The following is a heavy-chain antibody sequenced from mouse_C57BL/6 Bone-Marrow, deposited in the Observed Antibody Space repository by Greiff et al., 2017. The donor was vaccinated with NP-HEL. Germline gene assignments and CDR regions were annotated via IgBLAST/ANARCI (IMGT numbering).Heavy chain of an antibody. V-gene: IGHV1-19*01. CDR3: ARAYYYGSSPNY. CDR1: GYTFTDYY. J-gene: IGHJ2*01. D-gene: IGHD1-1*01. Sequence: VQLQQSGPVLVKPGASVKMSCKASGYTFTDYYMNWVKQSHGKSLEWIGVINPYNGGTSYNQKFKGKATLTVDKSSSTAYMELNSLTSEDSAVYYCARAYYYGSSPNYWGQGTTLTVSS. CDR2: INPYNGGT.